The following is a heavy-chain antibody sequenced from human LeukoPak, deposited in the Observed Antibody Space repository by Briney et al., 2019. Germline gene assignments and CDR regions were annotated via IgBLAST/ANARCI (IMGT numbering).Heavy chain of an antibody. Sequence: ASVKVSCKASGYTFTSYNINWVRQATGQGLEWMGWMNPNSGNTVYAQKFQGTVTMTRNTSISTAYMELSSLRSEDTAVYYCARADIVGATTRNYYYMDVWGKGTTVTVSS. J-gene: IGHJ6*03. D-gene: IGHD1-26*01. CDR3: ARADIVGATTRNYYYMDV. V-gene: IGHV1-8*01. CDR1: GYTFTSYN. CDR2: MNPNSGNT.